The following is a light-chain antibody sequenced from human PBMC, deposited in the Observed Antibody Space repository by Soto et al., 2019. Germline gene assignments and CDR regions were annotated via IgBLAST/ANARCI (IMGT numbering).Light chain of an antibody. Sequence: EIVMTQSPATLSVSPGERATLSCRASQSVSNNLAWYQQKPGQAPRLLIYGSSTMATGIPARFSGSVSGTDFTLTISSLQSEDFAVYSGQQYNKWPITFGQGTRLEIK. CDR1: QSVSNN. CDR2: GSS. V-gene: IGKV3D-15*01. J-gene: IGKJ5*01. CDR3: QQYNKWPIT.